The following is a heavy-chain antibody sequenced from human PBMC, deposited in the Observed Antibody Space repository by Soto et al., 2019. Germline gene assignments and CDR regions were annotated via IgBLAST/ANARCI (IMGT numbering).Heavy chain of an antibody. CDR2: ISGSGGST. CDR1: GFTFSSYA. D-gene: IGHD3-10*01. J-gene: IGHJ6*02. CDR3: AKGMYGSGNLYYYYGMDF. V-gene: IGHV3-23*01. Sequence: GGSLRLSCAASGFTFSSYAMSWVRQAPGKGLEWVTAISGSGGSTYYADSVKGRFTISRDNYKNTLYLQMNSLRAEDTAVYYCAKGMYGSGNLYYYYGMDFWGQGTKVTVSS.